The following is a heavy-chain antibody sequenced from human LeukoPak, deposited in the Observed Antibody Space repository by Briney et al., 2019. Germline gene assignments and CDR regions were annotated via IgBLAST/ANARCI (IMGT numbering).Heavy chain of an antibody. J-gene: IGHJ4*02. CDR2: ISSSGSTI. CDR1: GFTFSDYY. CDR3: ASLPSDGSGSPIDY. Sequence: GGSLRLSCAASGFTFSDYYMSWIRQAPGKGLEWVSYISSSGSTIYYADSEKGRFTISRDNAKNSLYLQMNSLRAEDTAVYYCASLPSDGSGSPIDYWGQGTLVTVSS. D-gene: IGHD3-10*01. V-gene: IGHV3-11*01.